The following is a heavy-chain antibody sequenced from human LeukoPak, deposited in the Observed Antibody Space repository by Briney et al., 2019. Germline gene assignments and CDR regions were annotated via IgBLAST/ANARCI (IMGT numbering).Heavy chain of an antibody. D-gene: IGHD2-21*02. Sequence: SETLSLTCAVYGGSFSGYYWSWIRQPPGKGLEWIGEITHSGSTNYNPSLKRRVTISVDTSKNQFSLKLSSVTAADTAVLYCARVVTAILRFGGNYFYYMDVWGTGTTVTVSS. CDR2: ITHSGST. J-gene: IGHJ6*03. CDR1: GGSFSGYY. CDR3: ARVVTAILRFGGNYFYYMDV. V-gene: IGHV4-34*01.